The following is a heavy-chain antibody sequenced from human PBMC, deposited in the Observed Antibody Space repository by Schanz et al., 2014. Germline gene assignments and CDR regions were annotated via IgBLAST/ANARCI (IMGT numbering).Heavy chain of an antibody. CDR3: ARDGDFDY. V-gene: IGHV3-33*08. CDR2: IWYDGSNK. J-gene: IGHJ4*02. CDR1: GFTFSSYA. Sequence: QVQLVDSGGGLVKPGGSLRLSCAASGFTFSSYAMHWVRQAPGKGLEWVAIIWYDGSNKYYADSVKGRFTISRDNSKNTLFLQMSSLRAEDTAVYYCARDGDFDYWGQGTLVTVSS.